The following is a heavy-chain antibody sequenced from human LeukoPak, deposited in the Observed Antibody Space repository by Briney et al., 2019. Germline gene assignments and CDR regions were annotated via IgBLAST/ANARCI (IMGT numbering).Heavy chain of an antibody. CDR3: ARTTSLTASGYDY. CDR2: FDPEDGET. J-gene: IGHJ4*02. CDR1: GYTLTELS. V-gene: IGHV1-24*01. Sequence: ASVKVSCKVSGYTLTELSMHWVRQAPGKGLEWMGGFDPEDGETIYAQKFQGRLSITSDTSISTAYMELSSLRSDDTAVYFCARTTSLTASGYDYWGQGTLVTVSS. D-gene: IGHD4-17*01.